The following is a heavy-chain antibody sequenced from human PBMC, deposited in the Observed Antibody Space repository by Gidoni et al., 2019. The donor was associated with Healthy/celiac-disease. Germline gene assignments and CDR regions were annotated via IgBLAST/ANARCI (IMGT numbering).Heavy chain of an antibody. CDR3: ATPPNYYDSSGYYSSSWDY. CDR2: IIPIFGTA. D-gene: IGHD3-22*01. J-gene: IGHJ4*02. V-gene: IGHV1-69*01. CDR1: GGTFSSYA. Sequence: QVQLVQSGAEVKKPGSSVKVSCKASGGTFSSYAISWGRQAPGKGLEWMGGIIPIFGTANDAQKFQGRVTITADESTSTAYMELSSLRSEDTAVYYCATPPNYYDSSGYYSSSWDYWGQGTLVTVSS.